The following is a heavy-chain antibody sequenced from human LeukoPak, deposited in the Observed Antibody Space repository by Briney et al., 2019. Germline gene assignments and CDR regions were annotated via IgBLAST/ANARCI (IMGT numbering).Heavy chain of an antibody. D-gene: IGHD3-22*01. CDR1: GFTFTSSA. V-gene: IGHV1-58*02. CDR3: AAASGYYDSSGYILDY. J-gene: IGHJ4*02. Sequence: ASVKVSCKASGFTFTSSAMQWVRQARGQRLEWIGWIVVGSGNTNYAQEFQERVTITRDMSTSTAYMELSSLRSEDTAVYYCAAASGYYDSSGYILDYWGQGTLVTVPS. CDR2: IVVGSGNT.